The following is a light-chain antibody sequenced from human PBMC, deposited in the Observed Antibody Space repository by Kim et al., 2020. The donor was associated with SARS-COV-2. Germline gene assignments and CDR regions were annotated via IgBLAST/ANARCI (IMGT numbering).Light chain of an antibody. Sequence: GQKATISCSGSSYNIGNNYVSWYQQLPGTAPKLIIYDNNKRPSGIPDRFSGSKSGTSATLGITGLQTGDEADYYCGTWDNSLSAGVFGTGTKVTVL. CDR3: GTWDNSLSAGV. CDR2: DNN. V-gene: IGLV1-51*01. J-gene: IGLJ1*01. CDR1: SYNIGNNY.